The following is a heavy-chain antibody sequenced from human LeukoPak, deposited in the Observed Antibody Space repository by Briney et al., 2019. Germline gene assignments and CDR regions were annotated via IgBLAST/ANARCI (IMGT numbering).Heavy chain of an antibody. CDR3: AREKGPCSSTSCYAGGYYFDY. D-gene: IGHD2-2*01. CDR1: GGTFSSYA. Sequence: ASVKVSCKASGGTFSSYAISWVRQAPGHGLEWMGRIIPILGIANYAQKFQGRVTITADKSTSTAYMELSSLRSEDTAVYYCAREKGPCSSTSCYAGGYYFDYWGQGTLVTVSS. CDR2: IIPILGIA. J-gene: IGHJ4*02. V-gene: IGHV1-69*04.